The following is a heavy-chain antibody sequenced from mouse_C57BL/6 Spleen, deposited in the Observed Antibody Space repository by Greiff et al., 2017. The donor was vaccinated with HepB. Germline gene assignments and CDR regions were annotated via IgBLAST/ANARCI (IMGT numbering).Heavy chain of an antibody. Sequence: QVQLQQPGAELVKPGASVKLSCKASGYTFPSYWMHWVKQRPGQGLEWIGMIHPNSGSTNYNEKFKSKATLTVDKPSSTAYMQLSSLTSEDSAVYYCARSANSHYFDYWGQGTTLTVSS. D-gene: IGHD6-1*01. CDR2: IHPNSGST. CDR1: GYTFPSYW. V-gene: IGHV1-64*01. CDR3: ARSANSHYFDY. J-gene: IGHJ2*01.